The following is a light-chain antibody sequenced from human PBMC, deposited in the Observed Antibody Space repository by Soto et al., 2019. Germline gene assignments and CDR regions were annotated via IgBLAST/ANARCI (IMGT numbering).Light chain of an antibody. CDR2: DAT. J-gene: IGKJ1*01. V-gene: IGKV1-5*01. Sequence: IQMTQSPSTLSASVGDRVTXTCRASHNIERWMAWYQQKPGRAPSLLIFDATTLHSGVPSRFSGGGSGTEFTLTINGLQPDDFATYYCQQFAKSSTFGQGTKVDIK. CDR1: HNIERW. CDR3: QQFAKSST.